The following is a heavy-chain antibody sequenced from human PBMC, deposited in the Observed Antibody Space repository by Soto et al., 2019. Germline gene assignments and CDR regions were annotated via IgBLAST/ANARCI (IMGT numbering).Heavy chain of an antibody. D-gene: IGHD1-26*01. CDR1: GGSISSGDYY. CDR3: ARGRWEGWFDP. CDR2: IYYSGST. J-gene: IGHJ5*02. Sequence: QVQLQESGPGLVKPSQTLSLTCTVYGGSISSGDYYWSWIRQPPGKGLEWIVYIYYSGSTYYNPSLKCRVTISVDTSTNQFSLKLSSVTAADTAVYYCARGRWEGWFDPWGQGTLVTVSS. V-gene: IGHV4-30-4*01.